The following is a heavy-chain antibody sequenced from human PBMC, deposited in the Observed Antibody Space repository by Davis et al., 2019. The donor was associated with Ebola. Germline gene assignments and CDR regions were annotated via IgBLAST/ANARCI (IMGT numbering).Heavy chain of an antibody. V-gene: IGHV3-23*01. CDR3: AKDTSNVWFDV. Sequence: GESLKISCAASEFTFSTYAMSWVRQAPGKGLEWVSTISGGGDFTYYADSVKGRFTISRDNSKNTLHPQMNSLRVEDTAIYYCAKDTSNVWFDVWGQGTMVTVSS. CDR2: ISGGGDFT. D-gene: IGHD6-19*01. CDR1: EFTFSTYA. J-gene: IGHJ3*01.